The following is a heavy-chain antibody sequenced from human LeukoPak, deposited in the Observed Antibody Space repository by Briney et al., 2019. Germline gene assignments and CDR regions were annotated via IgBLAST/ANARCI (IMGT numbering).Heavy chain of an antibody. CDR2: ISAYNGNT. D-gene: IGHD3-9*01. V-gene: IGHV1-18*04. Sequence: ASVTVSFKASGYTFTSYGISWVRQAPGQGMEWMGWISAYNGNTNYAQKLQGRVTMTTDTSTSTAYMELRSLRSDDTAVYYCARDYDILSGASKLDYWGQGTLVTVSS. J-gene: IGHJ4*02. CDR1: GYTFTSYG. CDR3: ARDYDILSGASKLDY.